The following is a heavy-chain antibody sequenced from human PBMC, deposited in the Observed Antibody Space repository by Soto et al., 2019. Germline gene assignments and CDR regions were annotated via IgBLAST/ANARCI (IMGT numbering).Heavy chain of an antibody. CDR2: IIPIFGTA. V-gene: IGHV1-69*13. CDR3: ARDTRKAAAGIRGYWFDP. D-gene: IGHD6-13*01. J-gene: IGHJ5*02. CDR1: GGTFSSYA. Sequence: GASVKVSCKASGGTFSSYAISWVRQAPGQGLEWMGGIIPIFGTANYAQKFQGRVTITADESTSTAYMELSSLRSEDTAVYYCARDTRKAAAGIRGYWFDPWGQGTLVTVSS.